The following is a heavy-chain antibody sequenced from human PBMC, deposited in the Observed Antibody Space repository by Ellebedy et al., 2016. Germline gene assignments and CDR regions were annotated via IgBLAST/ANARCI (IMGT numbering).Heavy chain of an antibody. CDR1: GITVSRQY. V-gene: IGHV3-53*01. CDR2: IYSDGRT. Sequence: GGSLRLSCAASGITVSRQYMSWVRQAPGKGLEWVSLIYSDGRTYNADSVKGRFTISRDNSKNTLYLQMNSLRAEDTALYYCASRTRGDYPYFDFWGQGTLVTVSS. J-gene: IGHJ4*02. D-gene: IGHD4-17*01. CDR3: ASRTRGDYPYFDF.